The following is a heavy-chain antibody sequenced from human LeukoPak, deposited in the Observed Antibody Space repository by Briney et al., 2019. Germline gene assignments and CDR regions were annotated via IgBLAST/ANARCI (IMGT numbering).Heavy chain of an antibody. V-gene: IGHV4-39*07. CDR1: GGSMSSSSYY. CDR3: ARDNPFRSSQADY. D-gene: IGHD1-26*01. Sequence: SETLSLTCTVSGGSMSSSSYYWGWIRQPPGKGLEWIGSIYYSGSTYYNPSLKSRVTISVDTSKNQFSLKLSSVTAADTAVYYCARDNPFRSSQADYWGQGTLVTVSS. J-gene: IGHJ4*02. CDR2: IYYSGST.